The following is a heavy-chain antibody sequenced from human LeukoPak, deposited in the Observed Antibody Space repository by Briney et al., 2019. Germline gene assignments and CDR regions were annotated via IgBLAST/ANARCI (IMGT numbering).Heavy chain of an antibody. Sequence: GGSLRLSCAASGFTFGSYGMHWVRQAPGKGLEWVAVISYDGSNKYYADSVKGRFTISRDNSKNTLYLQMNSLRAEDTAVYYCARLREIPVFGVVTKSTSYFDYWGQGTLVTVSS. D-gene: IGHD3-3*01. CDR3: ARLREIPVFGVVTKSTSYFDY. CDR1: GFTFGSYG. CDR2: ISYDGSNK. J-gene: IGHJ4*02. V-gene: IGHV3-30*03.